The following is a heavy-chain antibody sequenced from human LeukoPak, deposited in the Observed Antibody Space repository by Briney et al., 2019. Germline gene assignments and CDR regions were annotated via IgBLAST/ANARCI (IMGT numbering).Heavy chain of an antibody. J-gene: IGHJ6*03. Sequence: SETLSLTCTVSGGSISSSSYYWGWIRQPPGKGLEWFGSIYYSGSTYYNPSLKSRVTISVDTSKNQFSLKLSSVTAADTAVYYCARLRDPDYYYYMDVWGKGTTVTVSS. CDR2: IYYSGST. V-gene: IGHV4-39*01. CDR1: GGSISSSSYY. CDR3: ARLRDPDYYYYMDV. D-gene: IGHD2-21*01.